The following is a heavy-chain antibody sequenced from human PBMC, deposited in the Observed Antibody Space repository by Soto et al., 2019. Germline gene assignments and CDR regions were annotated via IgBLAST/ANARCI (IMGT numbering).Heavy chain of an antibody. CDR2: ISHDGSNA. J-gene: IGHJ4*02. Sequence: QVQLVESGGGVVQPGKSLRLSCAAAGFIFRSYGVHWVRQAPGKGLEWVAVISHDGSNAYYADAVNGRFTISRDNAKNPVYLKMNSLRAEDTAVYYCAKQSMEVAGTDYFDYWGQGALVTVAS. CDR3: AKQSMEVAGTDYFDY. CDR1: GFIFRSYG. D-gene: IGHD1-1*01. V-gene: IGHV3-30*18.